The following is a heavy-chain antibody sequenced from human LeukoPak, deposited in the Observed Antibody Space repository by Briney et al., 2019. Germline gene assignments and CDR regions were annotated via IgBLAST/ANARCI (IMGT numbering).Heavy chain of an antibody. CDR3: ARERIYFNSGGDLPDARLFYYYGMDV. Sequence: GGSLRLSCVASGLTVSINCMTWVRQAPGKGLEGVSVIYSDGNTYYSGSVKGRFTISRDNSKDTLYLQMNGLRAEDTAVYYCARERIYFNSGGDLPDARLFYYYGMDVWGQGTTVTVSS. D-gene: IGHD2/OR15-2a*01. CDR1: GLTVSINC. J-gene: IGHJ6*02. CDR2: IYSDGNT. V-gene: IGHV3-53*01.